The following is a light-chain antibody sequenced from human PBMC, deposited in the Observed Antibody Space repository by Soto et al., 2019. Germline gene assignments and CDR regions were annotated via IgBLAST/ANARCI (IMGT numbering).Light chain of an antibody. Sequence: EIVMTQSPATLSVSPGERATLSCRASQSVSSNLAWYQQKPGQAPRLLIYGASTRATGIPARFSGSRSGTEVTLTISSLQSEDFAVYYCQQYNNWPPGTFGQGTKVEIK. CDR3: QQYNNWPPGT. V-gene: IGKV3-15*01. CDR1: QSVSSN. CDR2: GAS. J-gene: IGKJ1*01.